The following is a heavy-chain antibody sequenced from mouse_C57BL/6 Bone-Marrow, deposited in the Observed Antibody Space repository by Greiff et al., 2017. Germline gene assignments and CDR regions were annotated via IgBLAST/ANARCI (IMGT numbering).Heavy chain of an antibody. J-gene: IGHJ2*01. CDR2: IDPENGDT. CDR3: TTLFITTV. CDR1: GFNIKDDY. D-gene: IGHD1-1*01. Sequence: EVQLQQSGAELVRPGASVKLSCTASGFNIKDDYMHWVKQRPEQGLEWIGWIDPENGDTEYASKFQGKATITADTSSNTAYLQISSLTSEDTAVYYCTTLFITTVWGQGTTLTVSS. V-gene: IGHV14-4*01.